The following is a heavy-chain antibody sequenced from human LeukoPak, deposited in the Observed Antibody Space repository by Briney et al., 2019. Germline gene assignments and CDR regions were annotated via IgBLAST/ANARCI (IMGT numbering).Heavy chain of an antibody. J-gene: IGHJ4*02. CDR2: ITTGSTYI. D-gene: IGHD3-16*02. CDR1: GFTFSSYS. Sequence: GGSLRLSCAASGFTFSSYSMNWVRQAPGKGLEWVSCITTGSTYIYYADSVKGRFTISRDNAKNSLYLQMTSLRAEDTAVYYCARHRTASDYWGQGTLVTVSS. V-gene: IGHV3-21*01. CDR3: ARHRTASDY.